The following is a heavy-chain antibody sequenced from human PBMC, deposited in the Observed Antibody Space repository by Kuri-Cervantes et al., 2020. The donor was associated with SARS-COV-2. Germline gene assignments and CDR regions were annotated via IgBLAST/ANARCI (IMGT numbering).Heavy chain of an antibody. J-gene: IGHJ5*02. D-gene: IGHD6-6*01. CDR1: GGSFSGYY. CDR3: AREYIAARHNWFDP. V-gene: IGHV4-34*01. CDR2: INHRGST. Sequence: SETLSLTCAVYGGSFSGYYWSWIRQPPGKGLEWIGEINHRGSTNYNPSLKSRVTISVDTSKNQFSLKLSSVTAADTAVYYCAREYIAARHNWFDPWGQGTLVTVSS.